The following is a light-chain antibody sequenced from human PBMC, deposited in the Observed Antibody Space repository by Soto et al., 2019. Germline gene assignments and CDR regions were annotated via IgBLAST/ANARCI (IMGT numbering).Light chain of an antibody. CDR3: SSYTSSSPHV. CDR1: SRDVGGYNY. CDR2: EVS. J-gene: IGLJ1*01. V-gene: IGLV2-14*01. Sequence: QSALTQPAAVSWSPGQSITISCTGTSRDVGGYNYVSWYQQHPGKAPKLMIYEVSNRPSGVSNRFSGSKSGNTASLTTSGLQAEDEADYYCSSYTSSSPHVFGTGTKLTVL.